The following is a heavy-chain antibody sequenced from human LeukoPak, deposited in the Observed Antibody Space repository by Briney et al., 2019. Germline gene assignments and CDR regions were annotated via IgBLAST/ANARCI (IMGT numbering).Heavy chain of an antibody. Sequence: PGRSLTLSCAASGFTFSNYGMHWVRQAPGKGLEWVAAIWSDGSNKYYASSVKGRFTISRDTSKSTLYLQMNSLRAEDTAVYYCGKDDGYYRPDFWGQGTLVTVSS. CDR3: GKDDGYYRPDF. D-gene: IGHD3-22*01. CDR1: GFTFSNYG. J-gene: IGHJ4*02. CDR2: IWSDGSNK. V-gene: IGHV3-33*06.